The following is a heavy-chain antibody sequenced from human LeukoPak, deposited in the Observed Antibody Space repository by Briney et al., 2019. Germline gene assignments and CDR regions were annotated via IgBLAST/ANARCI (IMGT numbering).Heavy chain of an antibody. CDR2: IYTSGST. V-gene: IGHV4-4*07. CDR3: ARDKEYYYYYYMDV. CDR1: GGSISSYY. J-gene: IGHJ6*03. Sequence: RSETLSLTCTVSGGSISSYYWSWIRQPAGKGLEWIGRIYTSGSTSYNPSLKSRVTMSVDTSKNQFSLELTSVTAADTAVYYCARDKEYYYYYYMDVWGKGTTVTVSS.